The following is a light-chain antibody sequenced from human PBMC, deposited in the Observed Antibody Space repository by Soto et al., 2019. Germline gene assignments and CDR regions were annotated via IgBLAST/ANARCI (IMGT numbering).Light chain of an antibody. Sequence: DIQMTQSPSTLSASVGDRVTITCRASQSISSWLAWYQQKPGKAPKLLIYKASSLESGVPSRFSGSGSGTEFTLTISSLQPDDFATYYCQQYNSYSLFGQGTKWISN. CDR1: QSISSW. CDR2: KAS. J-gene: IGKJ1*01. V-gene: IGKV1-5*03. CDR3: QQYNSYSL.